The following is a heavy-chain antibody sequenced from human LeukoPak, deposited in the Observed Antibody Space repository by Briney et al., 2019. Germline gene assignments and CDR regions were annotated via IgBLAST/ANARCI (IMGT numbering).Heavy chain of an antibody. D-gene: IGHD3-22*01. J-gene: IGHJ3*02. CDR3: TRQNYYDSSGLDAFDI. CDR2: IRSKANSYAT. Sequence: AGGSLRLSSAASGFTFSGSAMHWVRQASGKGLEWVGRIRSKANSYATAYAASVKGRFTISRDDSKNTAYLQMNSLKTEDTAVYYCTRQNYYDSSGLDAFDIWGQGTMVTVSS. CDR1: GFTFSGSA. V-gene: IGHV3-73*01.